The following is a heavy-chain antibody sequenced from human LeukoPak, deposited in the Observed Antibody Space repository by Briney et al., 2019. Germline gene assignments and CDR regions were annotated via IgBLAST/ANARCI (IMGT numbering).Heavy chain of an antibody. J-gene: IGHJ4*02. CDR2: IYHCGST. V-gene: IGHV4-4*02. D-gene: IGHD3-10*01. Sequence: SETLSLTCAVSGGSISSSNWWSWVRQPPGKGLEWIGEIYHCGSTNYNPSLKSRVTISVDKSKNQFSLKLRSVTAADTAVYYCARGLSVRYYGSGRRMAFDYWGQGTLVTVSS. CDR3: ARGLSVRYYGSGRRMAFDY. CDR1: GGSISSSNW.